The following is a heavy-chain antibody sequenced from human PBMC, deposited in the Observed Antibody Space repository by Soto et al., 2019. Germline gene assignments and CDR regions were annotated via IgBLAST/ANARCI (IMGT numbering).Heavy chain of an antibody. CDR1: GGTFSSYA. D-gene: IGHD5-18*01. V-gene: IGHV1-69*13. CDR2: IIPIFGTA. CDR3: ARDARGYSYGHFDY. Sequence: GASVKVSCKASGGTFSSYAISWVRQAPGQGLEWMGGIIPIFGTANYAQKFQGRVTITADESTSTAYMELSSLRSEGTAVYYCARDARGYSYGHFDYWGQGTLVTVSS. J-gene: IGHJ4*02.